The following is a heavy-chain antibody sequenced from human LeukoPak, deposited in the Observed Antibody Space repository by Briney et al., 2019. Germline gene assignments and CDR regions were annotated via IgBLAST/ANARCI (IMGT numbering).Heavy chain of an antibody. D-gene: IGHD3-16*02. CDR3: ARQAGITFGGVITSTGPYFDY. J-gene: IGHJ4*02. CDR2: IYYSGST. V-gene: IGHV4-59*08. CDR1: GGSISSYY. Sequence: PSETLSLTCTVSGGSISSYYWSWIRQPPGKGLEWIGYIYYSGSTNYNPSLKSRVTISVDTSKNQFSLKLSSVTAADTAVYYCARQAGITFGGVITSTGPYFDYWGQGTLVTVSS.